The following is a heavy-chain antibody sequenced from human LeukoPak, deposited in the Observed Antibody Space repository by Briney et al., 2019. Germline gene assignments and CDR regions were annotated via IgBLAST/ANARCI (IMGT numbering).Heavy chain of an antibody. CDR3: AKDQDYYGSDYYYYGVDV. CDR2: ISYDGSNK. CDR1: GFTFSSYG. Sequence: GGSLRLSCAASGFTFSSYGMHWVRQAPGKGLEWVAVISYDGSNKYYADSVKGRFTISRDNSKNTLYLQMNSLRAEDTAVYYCAKDQDYYGSDYYYYGVDVWGQGTTVTVSS. J-gene: IGHJ6*02. D-gene: IGHD3-10*01. V-gene: IGHV3-30*18.